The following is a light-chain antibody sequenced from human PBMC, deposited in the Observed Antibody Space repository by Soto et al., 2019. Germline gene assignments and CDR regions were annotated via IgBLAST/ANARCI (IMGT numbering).Light chain of an antibody. CDR1: QSVSSNY. V-gene: IGKV3-20*01. Sequence: ERVLTQSPGALSLSRGDRATLSCRASQSVSSNYLAWYQQKPGQAPRLLIYGASSRATGIPDRFSGSGSGTEFTLTISSLQSEDFATYYCQQLLSYPITFGQGTRLEI. J-gene: IGKJ5*01. CDR2: GAS. CDR3: QQLLSYPIT.